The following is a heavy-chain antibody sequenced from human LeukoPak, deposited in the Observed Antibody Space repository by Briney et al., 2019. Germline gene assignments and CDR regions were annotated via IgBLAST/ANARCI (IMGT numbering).Heavy chain of an antibody. J-gene: IGHJ5*02. Sequence: SETLSLTCTVSGGSISSYYWSWIRQPPGKGLEWIGYIYYSGSTNYNPSLKSRVTISVDTSKNQFSLKLSSVTAADSAVYYCARLLVTSLVNRFDPWGQGTLVTVSS. CDR2: IYYSGST. CDR1: GGSISSYY. D-gene: IGHD2-21*02. V-gene: IGHV4-59*08. CDR3: ARLLVTSLVNRFDP.